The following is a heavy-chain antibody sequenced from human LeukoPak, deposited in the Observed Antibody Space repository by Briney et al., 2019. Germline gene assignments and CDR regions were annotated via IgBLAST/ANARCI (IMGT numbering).Heavy chain of an antibody. J-gene: IGHJ4*02. CDR2: IYYSGST. V-gene: IGHV4-39*07. CDR1: GGSISSSSYY. D-gene: IGHD3-10*01. Sequence: SETLSLTCTVSGGSISSSSYYWGWIRQPPGKGLEWIGSIYYSGSTYYNPSLKSRVTISVDTSKNQFSLKLSSVTAADTAVYYCARGRSRWFGEYIQIHPSYFDYWGQGTLVTVSS. CDR3: ARGRSRWFGEYIQIHPSYFDY.